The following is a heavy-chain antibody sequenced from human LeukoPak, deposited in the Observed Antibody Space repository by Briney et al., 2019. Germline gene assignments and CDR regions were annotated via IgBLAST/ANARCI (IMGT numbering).Heavy chain of an antibody. CDR1: GFIFTGYF. CDR2: ISYDGSNK. V-gene: IGHV3-30*18. J-gene: IGHJ4*02. Sequence: GGSLRLSCAASGFIFTGYFMSWVRQAPGKGLEWVAVISYDGSNKYYADSVKGRFTISRDNSKNTLYLQMNSLRAEDTAVYYCAKDFDSSGYYFDYWGQGTLVTVSS. D-gene: IGHD3-22*01. CDR3: AKDFDSSGYYFDY.